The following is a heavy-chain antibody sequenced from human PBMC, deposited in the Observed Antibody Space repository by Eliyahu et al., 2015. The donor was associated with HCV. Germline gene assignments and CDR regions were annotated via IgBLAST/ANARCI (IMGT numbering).Heavy chain of an antibody. V-gene: IGHV3-64D*09. CDR3: VKGLWQQLYPTGLSY. Sequence: EVQLVESGGGLVQPGGSLRLSCSASGFTFXSYAMHWVRQAPGKGLEYVSAISSNGGSTYYADSVKGRFIISRDNSKNTLYLQMSSLRAEDTAVYYCVKGLWQQLYPTGLSYWGQGTLVTASS. CDR1: GFTFXSYA. CDR2: ISSNGGST. D-gene: IGHD6-13*01. J-gene: IGHJ4*02.